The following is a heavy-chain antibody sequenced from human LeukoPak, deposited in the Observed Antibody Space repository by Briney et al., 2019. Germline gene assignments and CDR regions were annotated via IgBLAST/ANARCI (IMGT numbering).Heavy chain of an antibody. V-gene: IGHV3-30-3*01. CDR3: TRDLSYGFDY. CDR1: GFTFSSYA. Sequence: GGSLRLSCAASGFTFSSYAMHWVRQAPGKGLGWVAVISYDGSNKYYADSVKGRFTISRDNAKNTLYLQMNSLRAEDTAVYYCTRDLSYGFDYWGQGTLVTVSS. CDR2: ISYDGSNK. D-gene: IGHD3-16*01. J-gene: IGHJ4*02.